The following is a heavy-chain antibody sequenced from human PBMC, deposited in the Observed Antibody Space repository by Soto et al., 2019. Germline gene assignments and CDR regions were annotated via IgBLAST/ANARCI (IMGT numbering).Heavy chain of an antibody. Sequence: SSETLSLTCAVYGGSFSGYYWGWIRQPPGKGLEWIASILYSGLTYYNPSLKSRVTLSVDTSKNQFSVRLNSVTASDTAVYYCAPLSVSLSGPYGIHVWGQGTTVTVSS. V-gene: IGHV4-34*12. CDR2: ILYSGLT. CDR1: GGSFSGYY. D-gene: IGHD2-15*01. CDR3: APLSVSLSGPYGIHV. J-gene: IGHJ6*02.